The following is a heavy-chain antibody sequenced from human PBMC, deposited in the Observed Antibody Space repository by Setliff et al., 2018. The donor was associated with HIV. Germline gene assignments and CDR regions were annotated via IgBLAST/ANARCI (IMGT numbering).Heavy chain of an antibody. CDR2: ISSSGSYI. V-gene: IGHV3-21*01. CDR1: GFSLFNFA. D-gene: IGHD2-2*01. J-gene: IGHJ3*02. Sequence: GGSLRLSCATSGFSLFNFALNWVRQAPGKGLEWVSSISSSGSYIYYADSVKGRFTISRDDATKSLFLQMDSLRAEDTAVYYCARSRSTRDAFDIWGQGTMVTVSS. CDR3: ARSRSTRDAFDI.